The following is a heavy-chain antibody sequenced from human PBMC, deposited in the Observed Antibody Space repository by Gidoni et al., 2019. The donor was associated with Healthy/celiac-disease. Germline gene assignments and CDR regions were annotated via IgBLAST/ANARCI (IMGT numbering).Heavy chain of an antibody. D-gene: IGHD3-22*01. CDR2: IYPGDSDT. CDR1: GYSFTSYW. CDR3: ARIHMIVVVSAFDI. Sequence: EAQLVQTAAEVNKPGESLKTSCQGSGYSFTSYWIGWVRQMPGKGLEWMGIIYPGDSDTRYSPSFQGQVTISADKSISTAYLQWSSLKASDTAMYYCARIHMIVVVSAFDIWGQGTMVTVSS. V-gene: IGHV5-51*01. J-gene: IGHJ3*02.